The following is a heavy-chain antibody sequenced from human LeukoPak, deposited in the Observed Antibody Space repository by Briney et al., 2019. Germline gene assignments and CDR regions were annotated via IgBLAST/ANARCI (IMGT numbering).Heavy chain of an antibody. Sequence: PGGSLRLSCAASGFTFSSYAMHWVRQAPGKGLEWVAVISYDGSNKYYADSVKGRFTISRDNSKNTLYLQMNSLRAEDTAVYYCATQPFTYYYDSSGYYTDYWGQGTLVTVSS. CDR1: GFTFSSYA. D-gene: IGHD3-22*01. CDR2: ISYDGSNK. J-gene: IGHJ4*02. V-gene: IGHV3-30-3*01. CDR3: ATQPFTYYYDSSGYYTDY.